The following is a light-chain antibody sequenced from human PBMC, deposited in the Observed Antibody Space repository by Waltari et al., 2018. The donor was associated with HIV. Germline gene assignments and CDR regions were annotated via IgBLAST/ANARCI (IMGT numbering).Light chain of an antibody. Sequence: QSVLTQPPSVSGAPGQRVTISCTGSSSNIGTHYVVHWYQQLPGAAPKLLISGNSYRPSGVPDRFSASKSGTSGYLAITGLQAEDEANYYCQSYDSSLGGWVFGGGTKLTVL. CDR2: GNS. CDR1: SSNIGTHYV. CDR3: QSYDSSLGGWV. J-gene: IGLJ3*02. V-gene: IGLV1-40*01.